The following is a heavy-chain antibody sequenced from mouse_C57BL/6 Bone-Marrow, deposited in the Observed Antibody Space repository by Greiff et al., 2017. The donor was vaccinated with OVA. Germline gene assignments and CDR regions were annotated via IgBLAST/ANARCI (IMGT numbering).Heavy chain of an antibody. CDR3: ARDSYYYGSSYWYFDV. V-gene: IGHV5-9*01. Sequence: EVKLMESGGGLVKPGGSLKLSCAASGFTFSSYTMSWVRQTPEKRLEWVATISGGGGNTYYPDSVKGRFTISRDNAKNTLYLQMSSLRSEDTALYYCARDSYYYGSSYWYFDVWGTGTTVTVSS. CDR1: GFTFSSYT. CDR2: ISGGGGNT. J-gene: IGHJ1*03. D-gene: IGHD1-1*01.